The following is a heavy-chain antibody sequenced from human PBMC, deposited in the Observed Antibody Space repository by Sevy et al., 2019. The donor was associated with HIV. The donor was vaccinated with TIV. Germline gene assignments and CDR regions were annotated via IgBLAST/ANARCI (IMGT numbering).Heavy chain of an antibody. D-gene: IGHD6-19*01. J-gene: IGHJ4*02. V-gene: IGHV6-1*01. CDR3: ARDPRSSGWYIPYYFDN. CDR1: GDSVSSNSAA. CDR2: TYYRSQWYN. Sequence: KQSQTLSLTCAISGDSVSSNSAAWTWIRQSPSRGLEWLGRTYYRSQWYNDYAVSVKSRITINPDTSKNQFSLQLNSVTPEDTAVYYCARDPRSSGWYIPYYFDNWGQGTLVTVSS.